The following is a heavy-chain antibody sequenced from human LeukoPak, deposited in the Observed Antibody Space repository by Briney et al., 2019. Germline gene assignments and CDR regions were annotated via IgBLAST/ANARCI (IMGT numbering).Heavy chain of an antibody. J-gene: IGHJ1*01. V-gene: IGHV1-3*01. CDR2: INAGNGNT. Sequence: ASVNVSCKASGYTFTSYAMHWVRQAPGQRLEWMGWINAGNGNTKYSQKFQGRVTITRDTSASTAYMELSSLRSEDTAVYYCARVSGRARTYYYDSSGYFARSNEYFQHWGQGTLVTVPS. CDR3: ARVSGRARTYYYDSSGYFARSNEYFQH. D-gene: IGHD3-22*01. CDR1: GYTFTSYA.